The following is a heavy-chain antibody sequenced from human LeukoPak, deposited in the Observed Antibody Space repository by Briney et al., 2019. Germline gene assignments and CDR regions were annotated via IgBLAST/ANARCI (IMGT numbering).Heavy chain of an antibody. Sequence: GGSLRLSCEASGFTFINYVMSWVRQVPGKGPEWVSSVSGSGGRGATYYRDSVKGRFTISRDNSKNTVFLQMNGLSADDTAVYYCAKDIAASGLPRIFDFWGQGILVTVSS. CDR1: GFTFINYV. J-gene: IGHJ4*02. V-gene: IGHV3-23*01. CDR2: VSGSGGRGAT. CDR3: AKDIAASGLPRIFDF. D-gene: IGHD6-13*01.